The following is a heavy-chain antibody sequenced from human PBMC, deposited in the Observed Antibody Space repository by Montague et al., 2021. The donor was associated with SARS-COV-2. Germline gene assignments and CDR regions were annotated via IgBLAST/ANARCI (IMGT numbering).Heavy chain of an antibody. J-gene: IGHJ4*02. CDR3: ARDQGGGRYDFWSGDYVQPYDD. CDR1: GFTFSSYS. CDR2: ISSSSSYI. V-gene: IGHV3-21*01. Sequence: SLRLSCAASGFTFSSYSMNWVRQAPGKGLEWVSSISSSSSYIYYADSVKGRFTISRDNAKNSLYLQMNSLRAEDTAVYYCARDQGGGRYDFWSGDYVQPYDDWGQGTLVTVSS. D-gene: IGHD3-3*01.